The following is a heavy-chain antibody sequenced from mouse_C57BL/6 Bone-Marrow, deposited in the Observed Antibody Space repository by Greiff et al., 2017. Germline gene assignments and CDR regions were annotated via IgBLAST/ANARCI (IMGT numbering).Heavy chain of an antibody. V-gene: IGHV1-69*01. CDR1: GYTFTSYW. Sequence: QVQLQQSGAELVMPGASVKLSCKASGYTFTSYWMHWVKQRPGPGLEWIGEIDPSDSYTNYNQKFKGKSTLTVDKSSSTAYMQLSSLTSEDSAVYYCAREGLLRAWFAYWGQGTLVTVSA. D-gene: IGHD1-1*01. CDR2: IDPSDSYT. CDR3: AREGLLRAWFAY. J-gene: IGHJ3*01.